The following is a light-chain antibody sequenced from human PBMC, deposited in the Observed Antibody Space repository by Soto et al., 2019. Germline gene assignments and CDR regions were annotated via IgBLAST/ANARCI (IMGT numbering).Light chain of an antibody. J-gene: IGKJ1*01. CDR2: GAS. CDR1: QSVSSNY. CDR3: QQYGSLSWT. V-gene: IGKV3-20*01. Sequence: DIVWTQSPGTLSLSPGARAPLSCRASQSVSSNYLAWYQQRPGQSPRILIYGASTRASGIPDRFSGSGSGTDFNLTISRLETEDCAVYECQQYGSLSWTFGPVTQVEIK.